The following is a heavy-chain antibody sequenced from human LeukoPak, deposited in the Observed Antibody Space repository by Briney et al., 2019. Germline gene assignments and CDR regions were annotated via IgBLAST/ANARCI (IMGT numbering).Heavy chain of an antibody. D-gene: IGHD6-13*01. J-gene: IGHJ4*02. Sequence: GESLKISCKGSGYSFTSYWIGWVRQMPGKGLEWMGIIYPGDSDTRYSPSFQGRVTISADESINTAYLQWSSLKASDTAMYYCARLQSLGTAAGTIDYWGQGTLVTVS. CDR3: ARLQSLGTAAGTIDY. CDR2: IYPGDSDT. V-gene: IGHV5-51*01. CDR1: GYSFTSYW.